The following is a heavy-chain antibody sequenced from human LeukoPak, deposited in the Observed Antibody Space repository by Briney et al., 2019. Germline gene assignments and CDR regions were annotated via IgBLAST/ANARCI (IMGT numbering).Heavy chain of an antibody. CDR1: GGSISSYY. CDR2: IYYSGST. Sequence: SETLSLTCTVSGGSISSYYWSWIRQPPGKGLEWVGYIYYSGSTNYNPSLKSRVTISVDTSKNQYSLKLSSVTAADTAVYYCARGSVVMDVWGKGTTVTVSS. V-gene: IGHV4-59*01. CDR3: ARGSVVMDV. D-gene: IGHD4-23*01. J-gene: IGHJ6*04.